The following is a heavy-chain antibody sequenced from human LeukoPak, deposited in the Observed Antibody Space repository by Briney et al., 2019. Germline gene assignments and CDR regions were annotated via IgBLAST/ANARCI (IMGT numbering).Heavy chain of an antibody. CDR3: ARDAAVQQLGYYYYYMDV. J-gene: IGHJ6*03. Sequence: GGSLRLSCAASGFTFSSYSVNWVRQAPGKGLEWVSSISSSSSYIYYADSVKGRFTISRDNAKNSLYLQMNSLRAEDTAVYYCARDAAVQQLGYYYYYMDVWGKGTTVTVSS. V-gene: IGHV3-21*01. CDR1: GFTFSSYS. D-gene: IGHD6-13*01. CDR2: ISSSSSYI.